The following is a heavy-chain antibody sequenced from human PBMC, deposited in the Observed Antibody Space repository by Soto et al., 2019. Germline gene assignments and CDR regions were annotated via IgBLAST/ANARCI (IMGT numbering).Heavy chain of an antibody. D-gene: IGHD6-19*01. J-gene: IGHJ6*02. CDR1: GDSVSSNSAA. V-gene: IGHV6-1*01. CDR2: TYYRSKWYN. Sequence: QSQTLSLTCAISGDSVSSNSAAWNWIRQSPSRGLEWLGRTYYRSKWYNDYAVSVKSRITINPDTSKNQFSLQLNSVTPEDTAVYYCAREQAAIAVAGTSYYGMDVWGQGTTVTVSS. CDR3: AREQAAIAVAGTSYYGMDV.